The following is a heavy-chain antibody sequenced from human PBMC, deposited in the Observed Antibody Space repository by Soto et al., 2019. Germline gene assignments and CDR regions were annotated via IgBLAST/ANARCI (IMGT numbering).Heavy chain of an antibody. CDR1: GFTFSSYA. CDR2: ISGSGGST. J-gene: IGHJ4*02. Sequence: GGSLRLSCAASGFTFSSYAMSWVRQAPGKGLEWVSAISGSGGSTYYADSVKGRFTISRDNSKNTLYLQMNSLRAEDTAVYYCAKAPSIVVVPSHYFDYWGQGTLVTVSS. V-gene: IGHV3-23*01. D-gene: IGHD2-2*01. CDR3: AKAPSIVVVPSHYFDY.